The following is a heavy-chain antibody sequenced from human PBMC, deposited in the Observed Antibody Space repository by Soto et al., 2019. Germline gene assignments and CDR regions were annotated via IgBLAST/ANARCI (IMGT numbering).Heavy chain of an antibody. D-gene: IGHD3-22*01. CDR1: GFTFSSYS. CDR2: ISSSSTYI. V-gene: IGHV3-21*01. Sequence: EVQLVESGVGLVKPGGSLRLSCAASGFTFSSYSMNWVRQAPGKGLQWVSSISSSSTYIYYADSVKGRFTISRDNAKNSVYLQMNSRRAEDTAVYYCARGTKYYDSSVYYGYWGQGTLVTVSS. CDR3: ARGTKYYDSSVYYGY. J-gene: IGHJ4*02.